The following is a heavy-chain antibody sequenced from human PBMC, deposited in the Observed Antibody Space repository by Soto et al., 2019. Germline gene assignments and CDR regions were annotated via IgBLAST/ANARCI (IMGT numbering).Heavy chain of an antibody. Sequence: SETLSLTCSVSDDSINSDKYYWGWIRQPPGKGLEWIGSIYYRGNAYYNPSLQTRVTISLDRSRNQFSLKLNSVTAAESAVYYCAGDNSCSTSCYYYYGMDVWGKGTTGTVSS. CDR1: DDSINSDKYY. CDR3: AGDNSCSTSCYYYYGMDV. J-gene: IGHJ6*04. CDR2: IYYRGNA. V-gene: IGHV4-39*07. D-gene: IGHD6-13*01.